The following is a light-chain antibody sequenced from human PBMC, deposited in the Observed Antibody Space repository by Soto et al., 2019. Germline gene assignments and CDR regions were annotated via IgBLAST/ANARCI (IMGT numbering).Light chain of an antibody. V-gene: IGKV1-5*03. J-gene: IGKJ4*01. CDR1: QSISSW. CDR3: QQYNSYST. Sequence: DIQMTQSPYTLSASVGDRVTITCRASQSISSWLAWYQQKPGKAPKLLIYKASSLESGVPSRFSGSGSGTEFTLTISSLQPDDFATYYCQQYNSYSTFGGGNKVEIK. CDR2: KAS.